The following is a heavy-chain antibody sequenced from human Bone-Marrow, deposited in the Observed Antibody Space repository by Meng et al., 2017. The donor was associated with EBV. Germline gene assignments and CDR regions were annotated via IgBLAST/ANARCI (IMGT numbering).Heavy chain of an antibody. CDR1: GLSFSSTS. J-gene: IGHJ4*02. CDR2: ISSSSSYI. D-gene: IGHD3-22*01. Sequence: QRGGSVGGLVKTGGLLGPICGASGLSFSSTSMNWVRQAPGKGLEWVSSISSSSSYIYYADSVKGRFTISRDKAKNSLYLQMNSLRAEDTAVYYCARDGHDSPFDYWGQGTLVTVSS. CDR3: ARDGHDSPFDY. V-gene: IGHV3-21*02.